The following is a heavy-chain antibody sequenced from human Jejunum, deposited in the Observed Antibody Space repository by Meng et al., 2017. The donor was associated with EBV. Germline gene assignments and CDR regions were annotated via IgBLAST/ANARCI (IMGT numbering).Heavy chain of an antibody. Sequence: LHLQESGPGLVKPSETLSLTCSVSGGSISSYTYYWGWIRQPPGKGLEWIGTTDYRENTYYNPSFKSRITISVDTPKNQFSLKLTSMTAADTALYYCARVDYYDTSGNVDFWGQGALVTVSS. CDR3: ARVDYYDTSGNVDF. D-gene: IGHD3-22*01. J-gene: IGHJ4*02. CDR1: GGSISSYTYY. V-gene: IGHV4-39*01. CDR2: TDYRENT.